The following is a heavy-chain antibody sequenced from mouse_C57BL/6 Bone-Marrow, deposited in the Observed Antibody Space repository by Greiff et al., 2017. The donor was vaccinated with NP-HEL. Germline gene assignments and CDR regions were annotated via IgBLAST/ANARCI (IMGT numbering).Heavy chain of an antibody. J-gene: IGHJ3*01. D-gene: IGHD1-1*01. CDR2: ISSGGSYT. CDR3: ARRRGSSYGWFAY. Sequence: EVKLVESGGDLVKPGGSLKLSCAASGFTFSSYGMSWVRQTPDKRLEWVATISSGGSYTYYPDSVKGRFTISRDNAKNTLYLQMSSLKSEDTAMYYCARRRGSSYGWFAYWGKGTLVTVSA. CDR1: GFTFSSYG. V-gene: IGHV5-6*02.